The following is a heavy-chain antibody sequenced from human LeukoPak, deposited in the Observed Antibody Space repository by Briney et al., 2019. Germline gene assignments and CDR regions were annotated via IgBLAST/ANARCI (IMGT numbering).Heavy chain of an antibody. Sequence: ASVKVSCKASGYTFTSYYMHWVRQAPGQGLEWMGIINPSGGSTSYAQKFQGRVTMTRDTSTSTAYMELSSLRSEDTAVYYCARDYYDSSGYYGTLFDYWGQGTLVTVSS. J-gene: IGHJ4*02. CDR2: INPSGGST. CDR1: GYTFTSYY. D-gene: IGHD3-22*01. CDR3: ARDYYDSSGYYGTLFDY. V-gene: IGHV1-46*01.